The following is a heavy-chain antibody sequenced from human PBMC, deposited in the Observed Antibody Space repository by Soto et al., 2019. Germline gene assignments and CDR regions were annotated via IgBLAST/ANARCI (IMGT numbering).Heavy chain of an antibody. CDR2: ISAYNGNT. V-gene: IGHV1-18*01. CDR1: GYTFTSYG. Sequence: GASVKVSCKASGYTFTSYGISWVRQAPGQGLEWMGWISAYNGNTNYAQKLQGRVTMTTDTSTSTAYMELRSLRSDDTAVYYCARDRAPYDILTDDYWGQGTLVTVSS. D-gene: IGHD3-9*01. J-gene: IGHJ4*02. CDR3: ARDRAPYDILTDDY.